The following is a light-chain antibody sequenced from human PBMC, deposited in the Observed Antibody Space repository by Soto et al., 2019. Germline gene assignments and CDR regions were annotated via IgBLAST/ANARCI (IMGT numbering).Light chain of an antibody. CDR2: DVT. CDR3: SSFTSSRTNV. Sequence: QSALTQPASVSGSPGQSITISCTGTSSDVGGYNSVSWYQQQPGKAPKLILYDVTDRPSGVSYRFSGSKSGNTASLTISGLQAADEADYFCSSFTSSRTNVFGSGTKLTVL. J-gene: IGLJ1*01. V-gene: IGLV2-14*01. CDR1: SSDVGGYNS.